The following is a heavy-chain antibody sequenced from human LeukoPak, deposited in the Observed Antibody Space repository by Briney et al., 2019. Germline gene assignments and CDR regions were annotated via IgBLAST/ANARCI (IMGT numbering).Heavy chain of an antibody. D-gene: IGHD3-22*01. Sequence: GGSLRLSCAASGFTFSSYGMHWVRQAPGKGLEWVAFIRYDGSNKYYADSVKGRFTISRDNSKNTLYLQMNSLRAEDTAVYYCAKDKGYDSSGVDYWGQRTLVTVSS. CDR2: IRYDGSNK. CDR3: AKDKGYDSSGVDY. J-gene: IGHJ4*02. V-gene: IGHV3-30*02. CDR1: GFTFSSYG.